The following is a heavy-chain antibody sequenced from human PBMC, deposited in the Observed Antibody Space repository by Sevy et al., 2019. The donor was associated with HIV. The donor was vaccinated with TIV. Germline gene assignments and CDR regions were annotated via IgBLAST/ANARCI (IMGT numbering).Heavy chain of an antibody. CDR2: IYHSGYS. D-gene: IGHD6-19*01. V-gene: IGHV4-38-2*01. CDR1: GYSISSDYY. J-gene: IGHJ4*02. Sequence: SETLSLTCAVSGYSISSDYYWGWIRQPPGKGLEWIESIYHSGYSYYNPSLKSRVTISVDTSKNQFSLKLSSVTAADTAVYYCARAIGTQVAGLYYFDYWGQGTLVTVSS. CDR3: ARAIGTQVAGLYYFDY.